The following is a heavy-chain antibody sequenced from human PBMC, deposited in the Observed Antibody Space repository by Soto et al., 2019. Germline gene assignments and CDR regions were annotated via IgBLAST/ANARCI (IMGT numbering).Heavy chain of an antibody. V-gene: IGHV1-46*01. Sequence: QVHLVQSGAEVKKPGASVKVSCTASGYTFTNYYIHWLRQAPGQGLEWLGILRPRTGNTGYAQRFQGRVTMTRDTSTGTVYMELTSLKSDDTAVYYCAREPNESFYFDYWGQGTQVTVSS. CDR1: GYTFTNYY. CDR3: AREPNESFYFDY. CDR2: LRPRTGNT. J-gene: IGHJ4*02.